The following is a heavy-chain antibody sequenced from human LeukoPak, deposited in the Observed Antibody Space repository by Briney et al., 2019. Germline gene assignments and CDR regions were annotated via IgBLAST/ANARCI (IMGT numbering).Heavy chain of an antibody. Sequence: SGTLSLTCAVYGGSFSGYYWTWIRQPPGKGLEWIGEINHSGSTIYNPSLKSRVTISVDTSKNQFSLKLSSVTAADTAVYYCARSGELLRWFDPWGQGTLVTVSS. J-gene: IGHJ5*02. CDR2: INHSGST. CDR1: GGSFSGYY. D-gene: IGHD2-15*01. CDR3: ARSGELLRWFDP. V-gene: IGHV4-34*01.